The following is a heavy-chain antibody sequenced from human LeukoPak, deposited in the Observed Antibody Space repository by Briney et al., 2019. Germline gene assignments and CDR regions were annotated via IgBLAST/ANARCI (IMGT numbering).Heavy chain of an antibody. CDR3: ARRIGRIPYIYFDY. D-gene: IGHD2-2*02. V-gene: IGHV3-23*01. J-gene: IGHJ4*02. CDR1: GFTFSSYA. Sequence: GGSLRLSCAASGFTFSSYAMSWVRQAPGKGLEWVSAISGSGGSTYYADSVKGRFTISRDNSKNTLYLQMNSLRAEDTAVYYCARRIGRIPYIYFDYWGQGTLVTISS. CDR2: ISGSGGST.